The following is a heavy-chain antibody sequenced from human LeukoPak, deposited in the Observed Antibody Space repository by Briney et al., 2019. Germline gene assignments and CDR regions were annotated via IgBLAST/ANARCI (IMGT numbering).Heavy chain of an antibody. D-gene: IGHD6-13*01. J-gene: IGHJ4*02. Sequence: SETLSLTCAVYGGSFSGYYCSWIRQPPGEGLEWIGEINHSGSTNYNPSLKSRVTISVDTSKNQFSLKLSSVTAADTAVYYCAREGSSSWFQYYFDYWGQRTLVTVSS. CDR2: INHSGST. CDR3: AREGSSSWFQYYFDY. V-gene: IGHV4-34*01. CDR1: GGSFSGYY.